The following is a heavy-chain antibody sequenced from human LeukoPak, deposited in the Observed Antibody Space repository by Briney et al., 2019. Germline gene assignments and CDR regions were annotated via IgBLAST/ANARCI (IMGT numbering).Heavy chain of an antibody. D-gene: IGHD6-6*01. CDR3: AKGGAARPKIL. V-gene: IGHV3-23*01. Sequence: GSLRLSFAASGFTFSSYAMSWVRQAPGKGLEWVSAISGSGGSTYYADSVKGRFTISRDNSKNTLYLQMNSLRADDTPVYYCAKGGAARPKILWGQGTLVTVSS. CDR1: GFTFSSYA. J-gene: IGHJ4*02. CDR2: ISGSGGST.